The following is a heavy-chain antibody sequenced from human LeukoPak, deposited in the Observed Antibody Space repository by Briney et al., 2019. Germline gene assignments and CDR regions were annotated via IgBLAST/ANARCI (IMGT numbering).Heavy chain of an antibody. Sequence: GGSLRLSCAASGFTSSSYALNWVRQAPGKGLEWVATVSGSGDRMYHADSVKGRFTISRDNSKNTIYLQMSSLRAEDTALYYCAKAAAAPGFDFWGQGTLVTVSS. CDR1: GFTSSSYA. CDR2: VSGSGDRM. CDR3: AKAAAAPGFDF. D-gene: IGHD6-13*01. V-gene: IGHV3-23*01. J-gene: IGHJ4*02.